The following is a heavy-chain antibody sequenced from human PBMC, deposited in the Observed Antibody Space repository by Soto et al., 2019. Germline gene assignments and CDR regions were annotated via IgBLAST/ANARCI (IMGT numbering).Heavy chain of an antibody. J-gene: IGHJ6*02. D-gene: IGHD3-10*01. CDR2: TYYRSKWYN. V-gene: IGHV6-1*01. CDR3: ARDVMVRGVIITGNYYYGMDV. Sequence: SQTLSLTCXISGDSVSSNSAAWNWIRQSPSRGLEWLGRTYYRSKWYNDYAVSVKSRITINPDTSKNQFSLQLNSVTPEDTAVYYCARDVMVRGVIITGNYYYGMDVWGQGTTVTVSS. CDR1: GDSVSSNSAA.